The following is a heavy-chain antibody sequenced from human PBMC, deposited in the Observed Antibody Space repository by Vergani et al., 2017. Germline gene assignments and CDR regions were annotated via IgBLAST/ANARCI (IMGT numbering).Heavy chain of an antibody. CDR1: GFTFSNAW. CDR3: TTDPGLFHQQVLLDY. Sequence: EVQLLESGGGLVQPGGSLRLSCAASGFTFSNAWMSWVRQAPGKGLEWVGRIKSKTDGGTTDYAAPVKGRFTISRDDSKNTLYLQMNSLKTEDTAVYYCTTDPGLFHQQVLLDYWGQGTLVTVSS. V-gene: IGHV3-15*01. CDR2: IKSKTDGGTT. D-gene: IGHD6-6*01. J-gene: IGHJ4*02.